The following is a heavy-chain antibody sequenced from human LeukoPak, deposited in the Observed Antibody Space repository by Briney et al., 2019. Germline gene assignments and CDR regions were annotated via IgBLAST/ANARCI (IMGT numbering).Heavy chain of an antibody. D-gene: IGHD3-22*01. CDR1: EFTFSSYS. Sequence: GGSLRLSCAASEFTFSSYSMNWVRQAPGKGLEWVSYLTNSGNSKSYADSVKGRFTISRDNTKNSLYLQMNSLRAEDTAVYYCATPLDYYDSSGYHQGGDWGQGTLVTVSS. CDR2: LTNSGNSK. J-gene: IGHJ4*02. CDR3: ATPLDYYDSSGYHQGGD. V-gene: IGHV3-48*01.